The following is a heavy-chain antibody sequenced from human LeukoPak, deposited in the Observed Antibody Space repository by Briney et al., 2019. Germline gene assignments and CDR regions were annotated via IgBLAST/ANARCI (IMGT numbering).Heavy chain of an antibody. CDR1: GVSISRRSYY. V-gene: IGHV4-39*07. CDR3: ARGFRYCSGGSCYSTYNWFDP. D-gene: IGHD2-15*01. J-gene: IGHJ5*02. CDR2: INHSGST. Sequence: PSETLSLTCTVSGVSISRRSYYWGWIRQPPGKGLEWIGEINHSGSTNYNPSLKSRVTISVDTSKNQFSLKLSSVTAADTAVYYCARGFRYCSGGSCYSTYNWFDPWGQGTLVTVSS.